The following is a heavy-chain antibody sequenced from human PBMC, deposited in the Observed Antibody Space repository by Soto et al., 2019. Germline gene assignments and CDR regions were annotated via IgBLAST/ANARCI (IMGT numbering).Heavy chain of an antibody. D-gene: IGHD1-26*01. V-gene: IGHV5-10-1*01. J-gene: IGHJ4*02. Sequence: LKISCNGSGYCFTSYWISCVRQMPGKGLEWMGRIDPSDSYTNYSPSFQDHVTISVDKSISTAYLQWSSLKASDTAIYYCAGHGRSGSYFLNYWGEGTLVSV. CDR3: AGHGRSGSYFLNY. CDR1: GYCFTSYW. CDR2: IDPSDSYT.